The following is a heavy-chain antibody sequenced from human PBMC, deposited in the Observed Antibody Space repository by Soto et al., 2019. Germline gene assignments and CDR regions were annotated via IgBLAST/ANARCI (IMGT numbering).Heavy chain of an antibody. J-gene: IGHJ6*02. V-gene: IGHV3-66*01. CDR2: INNAGTT. CDR1: GFDASVNF. Sequence: EVQLVESGGTLVQPGGSLKLSCAASGFDASVNFMTWVRQAPGKGLEWVSSINNAGTTFYADSVKGRFTVSRDDSKNTLFLQMNSLRVEDTAMYYCVRENYYYGMDVWGQGTAVTVSS. CDR3: VRENYYYGMDV.